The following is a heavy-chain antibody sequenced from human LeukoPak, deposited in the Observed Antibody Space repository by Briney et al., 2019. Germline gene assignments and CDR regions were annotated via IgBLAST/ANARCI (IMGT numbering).Heavy chain of an antibody. Sequence: ASVKVSCKASGYTFTSYGISWVRQAPGQGLEWVGWDSTYSDKTNYAQKFQGRVTMTRDTSTTTAYMELRSLTSDDTAVYYCTRDWMTSMKIDCFDPWGQGTLVTVSS. J-gene: IGHJ5*02. CDR2: DSTYSDKT. CDR3: TRDWMTSMKIDCFDP. D-gene: IGHD2-2*03. V-gene: IGHV1-18*01. CDR1: GYTFTSYG.